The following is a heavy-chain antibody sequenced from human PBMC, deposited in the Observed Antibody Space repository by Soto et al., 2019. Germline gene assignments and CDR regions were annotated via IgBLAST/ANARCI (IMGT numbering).Heavy chain of an antibody. V-gene: IGHV3-23*01. Sequence: SCAASGFTFSSYAMSWVRQAPGKGLEWVSAISGSGGSTYYADSVKGRFTISRDNSKNTLYLQMNSLRAEDTAVYYCAKDSSSWYVSSYCDYWGQGTLVTVSS. CDR2: ISGSGGST. CDR1: GFTFSSYA. J-gene: IGHJ4*02. CDR3: AKDSSSWYVSSYCDY. D-gene: IGHD6-13*01.